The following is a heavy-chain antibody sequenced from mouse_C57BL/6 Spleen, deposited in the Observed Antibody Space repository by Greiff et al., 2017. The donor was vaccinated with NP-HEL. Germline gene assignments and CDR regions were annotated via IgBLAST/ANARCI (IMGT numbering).Heavy chain of an antibody. CDR2: IDPSDSYT. V-gene: IGHV1-69*01. CDR3: ARKGYGAWFAY. D-gene: IGHD2-2*01. J-gene: IGHJ3*01. CDR1: GYTFTSYW. Sequence: QVQLQQPGAELVMPGASVKLSCKASGYTFTSYWMHWVKQRPGQGLEWIGEIDPSDSYTNYNQKFKGKSTLTVDKSSSTAYMQLSSLTSEDSAVYYCARKGYGAWFAYWGQGTLVTVSA.